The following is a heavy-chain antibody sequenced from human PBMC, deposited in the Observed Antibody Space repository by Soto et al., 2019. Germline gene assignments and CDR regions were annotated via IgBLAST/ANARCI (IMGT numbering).Heavy chain of an antibody. CDR1: GFKFSNYS. D-gene: IGHD3-16*01. Sequence: PGGALRVSWAASGFKFSNYSMSWVRQAPGKGLEWVSLISATGGGTYYADSVKGRFTISRDNSHNTLYLQVHSLTAEDTAVYYCAKDRRAGGNSALYLDFSRPVSKLPDS. CDR2: ISATGGGT. V-gene: IGHV3-23*01. CDR3: AKDRRAGGNSALYLDFSRPVSKLPDS. J-gene: IGHJ5*01.